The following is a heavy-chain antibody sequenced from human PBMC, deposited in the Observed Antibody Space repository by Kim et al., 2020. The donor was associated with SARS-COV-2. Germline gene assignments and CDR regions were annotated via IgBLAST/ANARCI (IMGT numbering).Heavy chain of an antibody. Sequence: GGSLRLSCAASGFTFDDYAMHWVRQAPGKGLEWVSGISWNSGSIGYADSVKGRFTISRDNAKNSLYLQMNSLRAEDTALYYCAKGIYYYDSSGLIDYWGQGTLVTVSS. J-gene: IGHJ4*02. V-gene: IGHV3-9*01. CDR2: ISWNSGSI. D-gene: IGHD3-22*01. CDR1: GFTFDDYA. CDR3: AKGIYYYDSSGLIDY.